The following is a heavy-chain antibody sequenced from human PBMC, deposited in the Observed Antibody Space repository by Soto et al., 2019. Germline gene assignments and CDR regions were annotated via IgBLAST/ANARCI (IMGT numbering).Heavy chain of an antibody. Sequence: QVQLVQSGAEVKKPGASVKVSCKASGYTFTSYGISWVRQAPGQGLEWMGWISAYNRNTNYAQKLQGRVTMTTDTSTSTAYMELRSLRSDDTAVYYCARVTPSLGIAAAGSWFDPWGQGTLVTVSS. D-gene: IGHD6-13*01. J-gene: IGHJ5*02. CDR2: ISAYNRNT. V-gene: IGHV1-18*01. CDR3: ARVTPSLGIAAAGSWFDP. CDR1: GYTFTSYG.